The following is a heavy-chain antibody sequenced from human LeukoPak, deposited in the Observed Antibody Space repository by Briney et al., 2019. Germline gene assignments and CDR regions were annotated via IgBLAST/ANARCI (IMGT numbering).Heavy chain of an antibody. J-gene: IGHJ2*01. CDR2: ISGSGGST. Sequence: PGGSLRLSCAASGFTFSSYAMSWVRQAPGKGLEWVSAISGSGGSTYYADSVKGRFTISRDNSKNTLYLQMNSLRAEDTAVYYCAEDSWGIHGRSGKLVYWYFDLWGRGTLVTVSS. CDR1: GFTFSSYA. CDR3: AEDSWGIHGRSGKLVYWYFDL. D-gene: IGHD3-16*01. V-gene: IGHV3-23*01.